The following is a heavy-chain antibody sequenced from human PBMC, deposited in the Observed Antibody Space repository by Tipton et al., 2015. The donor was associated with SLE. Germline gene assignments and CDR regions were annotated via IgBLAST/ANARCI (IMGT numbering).Heavy chain of an antibody. D-gene: IGHD3-22*01. V-gene: IGHV3-30*04. CDR1: GFTFSSYA. Sequence: SLRLSCAASGFTFSSYAMHWVRQAPGKGLEWVAVISYDGSNKYYADSVKGRFTISRDNSKNTLYLQMNSLRAEDTAVYYCACSYYYDSSGYYSGWYFDLWGRGTLVTVSS. J-gene: IGHJ2*01. CDR3: ACSYYYDSSGYYSGWYFDL. CDR2: ISYDGSNK.